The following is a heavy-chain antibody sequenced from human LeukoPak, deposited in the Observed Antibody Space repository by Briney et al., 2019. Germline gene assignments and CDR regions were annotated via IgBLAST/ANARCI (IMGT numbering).Heavy chain of an antibody. CDR3: AGGSSWPLDY. V-gene: IGHV3-21*01. CDR2: IDSSSI. D-gene: IGHD6-13*01. CDR1: GFTFSTYS. J-gene: IGHJ4*02. Sequence: GRSLRLPCAASGFTFSTYSMTWVRQAPGKGLEWVSTIDSSSIYYADSVRGRFTISRDNAKNSLYLLMNSLRAEDTAVYYCAGGSSWPLDYWGQGTLVTVSS.